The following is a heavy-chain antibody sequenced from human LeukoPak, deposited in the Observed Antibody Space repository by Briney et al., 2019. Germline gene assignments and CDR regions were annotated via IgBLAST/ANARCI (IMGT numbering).Heavy chain of an antibody. CDR1: GGSISSYY. CDR2: IYYSGST. CDR3: ARYLRYQPSNWFDP. Sequence: SETLSLTCTVSGGSISSYYWSWIRQPPGKGLEWIGYIYYSGSTNYNPSLKSRVTISVDTSKNQFSLKLSSVTAADTAVYYCARYLRYQPSNWFDPWGQGTPVTVSS. V-gene: IGHV4-59*01. D-gene: IGHD2-2*01. J-gene: IGHJ5*02.